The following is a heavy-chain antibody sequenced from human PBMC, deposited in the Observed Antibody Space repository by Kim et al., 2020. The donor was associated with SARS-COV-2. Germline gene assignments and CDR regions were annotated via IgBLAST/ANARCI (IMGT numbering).Heavy chain of an antibody. J-gene: IGHJ3*02. Sequence: GGSLRLSCVASGFSFRSFGMHWVRQAPGKGLEWVTNIWNDGSKEYYVDSVEGRFTISRDDSKNTVYLQMSSLRAEDTAVYYCTRGMHTGTPGADVFDILG. CDR3: TRGMHTGTPGADVFDI. CDR2: IWNDGSKE. V-gene: IGHV3-33*01. D-gene: IGHD1-1*01. CDR1: GFSFRSFG.